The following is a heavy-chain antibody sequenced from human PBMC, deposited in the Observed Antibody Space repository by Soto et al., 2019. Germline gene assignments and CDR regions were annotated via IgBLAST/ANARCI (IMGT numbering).Heavy chain of an antibody. J-gene: IGHJ4*02. CDR2: IYYTGIT. CDR1: GGSIDNFY. V-gene: IGHV4-59*01. Sequence: QVQLQESGPGLVKSSEILSLTRTVSGGSIDNFYWSWIRQPPGKGLEWIGYIYYTGITNYNPSLKSRVTMSVDTSRNQFSLTLNSVTAADTAVYYCARTLGSGISGYWGPGALVTVSS. CDR3: ARTLGSGISGY. D-gene: IGHD3-16*01.